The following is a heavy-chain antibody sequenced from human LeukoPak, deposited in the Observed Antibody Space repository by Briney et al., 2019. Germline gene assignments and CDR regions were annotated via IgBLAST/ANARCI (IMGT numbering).Heavy chain of an antibody. CDR1: GGSVSSGSYY. J-gene: IGHJ6*02. CDR3: ARRAAGGYCSSTSCHYYYGMDV. D-gene: IGHD2-2*01. V-gene: IGHV4-61*01. Sequence: SETLSLTCTVSGGSVSSGSYYWSWIRQPPGKGLEWIGYIYYSGSTNYNPSLKSRVTISVDTSKNQFSLKLSSVTAADTAVYYCARRAAGGYCSSTSCHYYYGMDVWGQGTTVTVSS. CDR2: IYYSGST.